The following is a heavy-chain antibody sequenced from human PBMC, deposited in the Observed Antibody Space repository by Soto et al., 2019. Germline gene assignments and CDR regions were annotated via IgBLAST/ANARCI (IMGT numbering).Heavy chain of an antibody. Sequence: GGSLRLSCAASGFTFSSYAMSWVRQAPGKGLEWVSVISGSGGSTYYADSVKGRFTISRDNSKNTLYVQMNSLRAEDTAVYYCAKTYYYDSSGHHCDYWGQGTLVTVSS. J-gene: IGHJ4*02. CDR3: AKTYYYDSSGHHCDY. D-gene: IGHD3-22*01. CDR1: GFTFSSYA. CDR2: ISGSGGST. V-gene: IGHV3-23*01.